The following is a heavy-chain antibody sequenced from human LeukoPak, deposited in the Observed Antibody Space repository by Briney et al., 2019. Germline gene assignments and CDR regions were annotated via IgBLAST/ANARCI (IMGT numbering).Heavy chain of an antibody. CDR3: ARVSFYYDSSGYYNPAAFDI. D-gene: IGHD3-22*01. V-gene: IGHV3-30*01. Sequence: GGSLRLSCAASGFTFSSYAMHWVRQAPGKGLGWVAVISYDGSNKYYADSVKGRFTISRDNSKNTLYLQMNSLRAEDTAVYYCARVSFYYDSSGYYNPAAFDIWGQGTMVTVSS. CDR2: ISYDGSNK. J-gene: IGHJ3*02. CDR1: GFTFSSYA.